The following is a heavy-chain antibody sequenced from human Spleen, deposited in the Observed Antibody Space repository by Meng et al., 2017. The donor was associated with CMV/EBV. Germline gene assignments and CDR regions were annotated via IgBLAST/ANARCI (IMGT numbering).Heavy chain of an antibody. D-gene: IGHD1-26*01. V-gene: IGHV4-38-2*02. J-gene: IGHJ4*02. CDR3: VAYLVGIGGRGY. CDR2: LYSTGTD. Sequence: SETLSLTCTVSGYSISSGYYWGWIRQPPGKGLEWIGQLYSTGTDTFNPSLMSRLTISKDTSKNQFSLTLTSVTAADTAVYFCVAYLVGIGGRGYWGQGTVVTVSS. CDR1: GYSISSGYY.